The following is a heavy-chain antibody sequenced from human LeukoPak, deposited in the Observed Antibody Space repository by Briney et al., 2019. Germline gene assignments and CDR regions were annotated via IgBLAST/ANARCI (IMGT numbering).Heavy chain of an antibody. D-gene: IGHD1-1*01. Sequence: PSETLSLTCTVSGGSISSHYWSWIRQPPGKGLEWIGYIYYSGSTNYNPSLKSRVTISVDTSKNQFSLKLSSVTAADTAVYYCARSEALEFDIWGQGTMGTVSS. CDR3: ARSEALEFDI. V-gene: IGHV4-59*11. CDR2: IYYSGST. CDR1: GGSISSHY. J-gene: IGHJ3*02.